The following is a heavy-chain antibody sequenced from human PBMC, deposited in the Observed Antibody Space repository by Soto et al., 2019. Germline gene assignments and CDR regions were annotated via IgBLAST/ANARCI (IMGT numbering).Heavy chain of an antibody. J-gene: IGHJ4*02. Sequence: VQLLESGGGLVQPGGSLRLSCAASGFTFRSYAMSWVRQAPGKGLEWVSSISGSGDSTYYADSVKGRFTISRDNSKNTVYLQMNSLKAEDTAVYYCAKDRGIIAASFDYWGQGTLVTVSS. CDR2: ISGSGDST. D-gene: IGHD6-13*01. CDR1: GFTFRSYA. V-gene: IGHV3-23*01. CDR3: AKDRGIIAASFDY.